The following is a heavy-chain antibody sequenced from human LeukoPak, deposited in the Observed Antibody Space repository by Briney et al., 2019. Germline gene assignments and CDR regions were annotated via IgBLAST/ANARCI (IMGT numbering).Heavy chain of an antibody. CDR3: ARGSALTVTTDY. Sequence: SQTLSLTCTVSGGSISSGGYYWSWIRQHPGKGLEWIGYTYYSGSTYYNPSLKSRVTISVDTSKNQFSLKLSSVTAADTAVYYCARGSALTVTTDYWGQGTLVTVSS. J-gene: IGHJ4*02. CDR2: TYYSGST. D-gene: IGHD4-17*01. V-gene: IGHV4-31*03. CDR1: GGSISSGGYY.